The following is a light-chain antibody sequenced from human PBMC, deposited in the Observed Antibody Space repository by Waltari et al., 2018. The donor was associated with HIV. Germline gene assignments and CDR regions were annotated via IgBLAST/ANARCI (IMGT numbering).Light chain of an antibody. CDR2: KTS. CDR3: HSKT. V-gene: IGKV1-5*03. Sequence: DIQMTQSPSTLSASVGDRVTITCRASQNISYWLAWYQHKPGKAPKLLIYKTSSLESGVSSRFSGSGSGTEFNLTISNLQPGDSATFYCHSKTFGQGTKVEIK. CDR1: QNISYW. J-gene: IGKJ1*01.